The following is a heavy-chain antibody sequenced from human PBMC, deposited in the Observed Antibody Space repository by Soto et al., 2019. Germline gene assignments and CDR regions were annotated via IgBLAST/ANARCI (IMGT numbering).Heavy chain of an antibody. J-gene: IGHJ4*02. CDR1: GYSISSGYY. V-gene: IGHV4-38-2*01. D-gene: IGHD3-22*01. Sequence: SETLSLTCAVSGYSISSGYYWGWIRQPPGKGLEWIVSIHYSGSTYYNPSLKSRVTILVDTSKNQFSLRLSPVTAADTAVHYCARGPDYSYSSGWDYWGQGTLVTVSS. CDR3: ARGPDYSYSSGWDY. CDR2: IHYSGST.